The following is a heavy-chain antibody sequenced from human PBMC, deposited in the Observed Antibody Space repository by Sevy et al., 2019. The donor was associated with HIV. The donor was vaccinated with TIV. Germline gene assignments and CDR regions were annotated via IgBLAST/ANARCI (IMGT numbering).Heavy chain of an antibody. CDR3: AKVPAGGTTLYYYYYMDV. J-gene: IGHJ6*03. CDR2: IRYEGSNK. CDR1: GFTFSSYG. Sequence: GGCLRLSCAASGFTFSSYGMHWVRQAPGKGLEWVAFIRYEGSNKYYADSVKGRFTISRDNSKNTLYLQMNSLSAEDTAVYYCAKVPAGGTTLYYYYYMDVWGKGTTVTVSS. V-gene: IGHV3-30*02. D-gene: IGHD1-7*01.